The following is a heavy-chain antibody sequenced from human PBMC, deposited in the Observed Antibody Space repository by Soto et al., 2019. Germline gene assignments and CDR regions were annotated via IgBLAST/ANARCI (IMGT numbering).Heavy chain of an antibody. D-gene: IGHD2-2*01. Sequence: ASVKVSCKASGYTFTSYAMHWVRQAPRQRLEWMGWINAGKGNTKYSQKFQGRVTITRDTSASTAYMELSRQRSEDTAVYFCARGIASTRKNFYYYMDVWGKGTTVTVSS. CDR2: INAGKGNT. V-gene: IGHV1-3*01. CDR3: ARGIASTRKNFYYYMDV. J-gene: IGHJ6*03. CDR1: GYTFTSYA.